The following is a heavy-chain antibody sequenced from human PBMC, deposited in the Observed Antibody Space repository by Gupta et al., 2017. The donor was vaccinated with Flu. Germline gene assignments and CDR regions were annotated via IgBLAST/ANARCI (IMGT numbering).Heavy chain of an antibody. CDR1: GFTFNTFG. CDR3: ARYCSGGNCSPSFYHYAMDV. Sequence: EVQLVESGGGLVQPGGSLRLSCAASGFTFNTFGMNCVRQVPRNRPEWISYISSTSSNIYYADAVKGRFTISRDNAKDSLYLQMNSLRDEDTAVYYCARYCSGGNCSPSFYHYAMDVWGQGTTVTVSS. CDR2: ISSTSSNI. D-gene: IGHD2-15*01. V-gene: IGHV3-48*02. J-gene: IGHJ6*02.